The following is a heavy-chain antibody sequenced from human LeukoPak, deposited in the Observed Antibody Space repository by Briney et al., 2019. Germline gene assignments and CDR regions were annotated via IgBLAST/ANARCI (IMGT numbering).Heavy chain of an antibody. V-gene: IGHV3-7*01. CDR1: GITFSSYW. J-gene: IGHJ4*02. CDR3: ARGWDTGSYYSHVYYSDY. D-gene: IGHD1-26*01. Sequence: GGSLRLSCAASGITFSSYWMSWVRQASGKGLEWVANIKEDGSEKYYVDSVKGRFTISRDNAKNSLYLQMHSLRAEDTAMYYCARGWDTGSYYSHVYYSDYWGQGTLVTVSS. CDR2: IKEDGSEK.